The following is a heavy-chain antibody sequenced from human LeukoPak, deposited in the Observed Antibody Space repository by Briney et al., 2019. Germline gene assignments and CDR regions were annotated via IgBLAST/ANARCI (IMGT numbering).Heavy chain of an antibody. Sequence: PSETLSLTCAVYGVSFSGYYWSWIRQPPGKGLEWIGEINHSGSTNYNPSLKSRVTISVDTSKNQFSLKLSSVTAADTAVYYCARVGGGYPNFLFDYWGQGTLVTVSS. V-gene: IGHV4-34*01. CDR1: GVSFSGYY. CDR3: ARVGGGYPNFLFDY. D-gene: IGHD1-1*01. CDR2: INHSGST. J-gene: IGHJ4*02.